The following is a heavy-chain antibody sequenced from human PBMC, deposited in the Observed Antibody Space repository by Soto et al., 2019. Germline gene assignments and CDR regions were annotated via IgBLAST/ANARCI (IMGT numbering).Heavy chain of an antibody. CDR3: ARAYCSGGSCYSGAFDI. CDR2: INWNGGST. Sequence: GGSLRLSCAASGFTFDDYGMSWVRQAPGKGLEWVSGINWNGGSTGYADSVKGRFPISRDNAKNSLYLQMNSLRAEDTALYHCARAYCSGGSCYSGAFDIWGQGTMVTVSS. CDR1: GFTFDDYG. D-gene: IGHD2-15*01. J-gene: IGHJ3*02. V-gene: IGHV3-20*01.